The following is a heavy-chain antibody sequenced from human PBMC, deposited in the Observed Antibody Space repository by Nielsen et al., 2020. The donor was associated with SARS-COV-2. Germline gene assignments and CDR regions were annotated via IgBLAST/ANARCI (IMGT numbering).Heavy chain of an antibody. CDR3: ARSVSGSYYWEYYFDY. D-gene: IGHD3-10*01. V-gene: IGHV3-23*01. J-gene: IGHJ4*02. CDR1: GFTFSNFA. CDR2: ISGSGGGS. Sequence: GGSLRLSCAASGFTFSNFAMTWVRQAPGKGLEWVSTISGSGGGSYHAHSVEGRFTISRDNSKSTLYLQMNSLRGEDTALYYCARSVSGSYYWEYYFDYWGQGTLVTVSS.